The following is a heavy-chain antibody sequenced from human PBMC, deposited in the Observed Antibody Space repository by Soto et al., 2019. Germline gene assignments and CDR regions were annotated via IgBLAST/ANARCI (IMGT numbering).Heavy chain of an antibody. CDR3: ATCRACSGGSCFADPDY. V-gene: IGHV1-69*02. CDR2: IIPILGIA. CDR1: GGTFSSYT. J-gene: IGHJ4*02. Sequence: QVQLVQSGAEVKKPGSSVKVSCKASGGTFSSYTISWVRQAPGQGLEWMGRIIPILGIANYAQKFQGRVTITAXXSXTXXYMGLSSLRSEDTAVYYCATCRACSGGSCFADPDYWGQGTLVTVSS. D-gene: IGHD2-15*01.